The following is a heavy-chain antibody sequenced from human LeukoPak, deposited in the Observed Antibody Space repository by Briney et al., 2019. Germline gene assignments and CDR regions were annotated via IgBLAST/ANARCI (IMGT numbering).Heavy chain of an antibody. CDR1: GFTVSSNY. D-gene: IGHD5-18*01. CDR3: AKELETAMVTRY. CDR2: ISGSGGST. J-gene: IGHJ4*02. V-gene: IGHV3-23*01. Sequence: GGSLRLSCAASGFTVSSNYMSWVRQAPGKGLEWVSAISGSGGSTYFADSVKGRFTISRDNSKNTLYLQMNSLRAEDTAVYYCAKELETAMVTRYWGQGTLVTVSS.